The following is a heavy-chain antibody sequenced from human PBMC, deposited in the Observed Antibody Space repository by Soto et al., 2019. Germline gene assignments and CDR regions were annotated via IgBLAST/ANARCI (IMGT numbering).Heavy chain of an antibody. J-gene: IGHJ6*02. CDR3: ARDGSDYYDIYYYYGMDV. CDR2: ISSSSSYI. D-gene: IGHD3-22*01. CDR1: GFTFSSYS. Sequence: EVQLVESGGGLVKPGGSLRLSCAASGFTFSSYSMNWVRQAPGKGLEWVSSISSSSSYIYYADSVKGRFTISRDNAKNSLYLQMSSLRAEDTAVYYCARDGSDYYDIYYYYGMDVWGQGTTVTVSS. V-gene: IGHV3-21*01.